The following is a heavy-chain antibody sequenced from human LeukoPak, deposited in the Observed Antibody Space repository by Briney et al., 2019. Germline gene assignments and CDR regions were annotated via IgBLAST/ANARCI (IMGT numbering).Heavy chain of an antibody. Sequence: SETLSLTCAVSGGSISSSSYYWGWIRQPPGKGLEWIGSIYYSGSTYYNPSLKSRVTISVDTSKNQFSLKLSSVTAADTAVYYCARIVGASDYWGQGTLVTVSS. J-gene: IGHJ4*02. V-gene: IGHV4-39*01. D-gene: IGHD1-26*01. CDR3: ARIVGASDY. CDR2: IYYSGST. CDR1: GGSISSSSYY.